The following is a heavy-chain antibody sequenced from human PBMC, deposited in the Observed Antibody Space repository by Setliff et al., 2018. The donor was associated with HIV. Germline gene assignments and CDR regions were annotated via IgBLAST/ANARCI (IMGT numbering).Heavy chain of an antibody. CDR2: ISPGNAKT. V-gene: IGHV1-69-2*01. J-gene: IGHJ4*02. D-gene: IGHD2-15*01. CDR3: AAAFRWGQYY. CDR1: GYTFTDAF. Sequence: ASVKVSCKASGYTFTDAFVNWVRQAPGKGLEWMGRISPGNAKTLYVEKFQDRVTMTADVSKGTAYMDVRSLTSEDTAIYFCAAAFRWGQYYWGQGARVTVSS.